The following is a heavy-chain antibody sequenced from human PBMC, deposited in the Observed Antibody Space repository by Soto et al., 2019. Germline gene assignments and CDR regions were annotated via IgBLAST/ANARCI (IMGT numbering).Heavy chain of an antibody. J-gene: IGHJ6*03. CDR2: ISAYNGNT. D-gene: IGHD3-3*01. V-gene: IGHV1-18*01. CDR3: ARARYYDFWSGSVIYYYMDV. Sequence: GASEKVSCKASGYTFTSYRISSVRQAPGQGLEWMGWISAYNGNTNYAQKLQGRVTMTTDTSTSTAYMELRSLRSDDTAVYYCARARYYDFWSGSVIYYYMDVWGKGTTVTVSS. CDR1: GYTFTSYR.